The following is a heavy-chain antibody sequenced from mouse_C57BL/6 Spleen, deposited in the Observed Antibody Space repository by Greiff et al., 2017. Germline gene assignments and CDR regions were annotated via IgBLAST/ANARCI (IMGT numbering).Heavy chain of an antibody. CDR2: IDPSDSYT. CDR3: ARSNYGSSLAWFAY. Sequence: QVQLKESGAELVMPGASVKLSCKASGYTFTGYWMHWVKQRPGQGLEWIGEIDPSDSYTNYNQKFKGKATLTVDKSSSTAYMQLSSLTSEDSAVYYCARSNYGSSLAWFAYWGQGTLVTVSA. J-gene: IGHJ3*01. V-gene: IGHV1-69*01. CDR1: GYTFTGYW. D-gene: IGHD1-1*01.